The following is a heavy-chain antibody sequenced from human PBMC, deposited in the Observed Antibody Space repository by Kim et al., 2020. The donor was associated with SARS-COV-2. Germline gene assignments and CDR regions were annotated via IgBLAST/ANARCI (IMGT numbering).Heavy chain of an antibody. CDR2: INHSGST. V-gene: IGHV4-34*01. D-gene: IGHD6-19*01. CDR3: SRDEYSSGWYGQKYYFDY. Sequence: SETLSLTCAVYGGSFSGYYWSWIRQPPGKGLEWIGEINHSGSTNYNPSLKSRVTISVDTSKNQFSLQLSSVTAADTAVYYCSRDEYSSGWYGQKYYFDY. J-gene: IGHJ4*01. CDR1: GGSFSGYY.